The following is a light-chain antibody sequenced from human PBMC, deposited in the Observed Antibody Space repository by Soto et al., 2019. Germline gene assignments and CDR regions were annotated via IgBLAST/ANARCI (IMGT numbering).Light chain of an antibody. CDR1: SSNIGAGHD. CDR2: GNN. J-gene: IGLJ1*01. CDR3: QSYDISLSAYV. Sequence: QSVLTQPPSVSGAPGQRVTISCTGGSSNIGAGHDVHWYQQFPGTAPQLLIFGNNNRPSGVPDRFSGSKSGSSASQAITGLQADDEADFYCQSYDISLSAYVFGSGTKLTVL. V-gene: IGLV1-40*01.